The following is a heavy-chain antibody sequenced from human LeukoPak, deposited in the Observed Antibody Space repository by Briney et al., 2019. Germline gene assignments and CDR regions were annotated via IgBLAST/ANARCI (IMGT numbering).Heavy chain of an antibody. Sequence: GGSLRLSCAASGFTVSSNYMSWVRQAPGKGLEWVSVIYSGGSTYYADSVKGRFTISRDNSKNTLYLQMNSLRAEDTAVYYCARDRRSSRGYYFDYWGQGTLVTVSS. J-gene: IGHJ4*02. CDR1: GFTVSSNY. D-gene: IGHD1-26*01. CDR2: IYSGGST. V-gene: IGHV3-53*01. CDR3: ARDRRSSRGYYFDY.